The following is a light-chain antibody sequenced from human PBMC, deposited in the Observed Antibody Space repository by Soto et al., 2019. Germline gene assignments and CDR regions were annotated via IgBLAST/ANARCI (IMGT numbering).Light chain of an antibody. V-gene: IGKV3-11*01. Sequence: EIVLTQSPATLSLSPGERATLSCRASQSVSSYLAWYQQKPGQAPRLLIYDASNRATGIPARFSGSVSGTDFTLAISSLEPEDFAVYYCQQGSNWPWTFGQGTKVEIK. CDR2: DAS. J-gene: IGKJ1*01. CDR1: QSVSSY. CDR3: QQGSNWPWT.